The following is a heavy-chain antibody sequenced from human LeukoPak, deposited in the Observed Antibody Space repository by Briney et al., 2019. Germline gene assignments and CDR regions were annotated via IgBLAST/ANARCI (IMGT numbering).Heavy chain of an antibody. Sequence: SETLSLTRSVSGGFINSSSYYWHWIRQPPGKGLEWVGSIYYSGTTYYNSSLKSRGTITEDTSKNRFSLMLTSVTAADTAVYYCARQVSDYFYYYIDVWGEGTTVIVSS. CDR1: GGFINSSSYY. CDR2: IYYSGTT. CDR3: ARQVSDYFYYYIDV. V-gene: IGHV4-39*01. J-gene: IGHJ6*03.